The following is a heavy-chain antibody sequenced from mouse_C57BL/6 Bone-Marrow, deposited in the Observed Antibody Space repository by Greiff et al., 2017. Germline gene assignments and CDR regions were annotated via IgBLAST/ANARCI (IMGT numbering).Heavy chain of an antibody. CDR1: GFTFSDYG. J-gene: IGHJ4*01. CDR2: ISNLAYSI. V-gene: IGHV5-15*01. CDR3: ARGYYAMDY. Sequence: DVKLVESGGGLVQPGGSLKLSCAASGFTFSDYGMAWVRQAPRKGPECVAFISNLAYSIYYADTVTGRFTISRENAKNTLYLEMSSLRSEDTAMYYCARGYYAMDYWGQGTSVTVSS.